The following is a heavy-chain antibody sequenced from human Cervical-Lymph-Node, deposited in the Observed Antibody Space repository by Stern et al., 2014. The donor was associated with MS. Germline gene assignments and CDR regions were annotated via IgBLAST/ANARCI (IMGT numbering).Heavy chain of an antibody. V-gene: IGHV3-30*18. CDR1: GFTFRNFG. Sequence: QVQLVESGGGVVQPGTSLRLSCEVSGFTFRNFGMHWVRQAPGKGLQWLARISDDERFTWYLDSVKDRFTISRDNSKNTMYLQMNNLRTEDTAVYYCAKEAQSGGHDSEYLQHWGQGTLVTVSS. J-gene: IGHJ1*01. CDR2: ISDDERFT. CDR3: AKEAQSGGHDSEYLQH. D-gene: IGHD1-26*01.